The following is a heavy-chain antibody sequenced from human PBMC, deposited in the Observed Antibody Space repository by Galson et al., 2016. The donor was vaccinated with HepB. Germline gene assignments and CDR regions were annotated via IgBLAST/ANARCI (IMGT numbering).Heavy chain of an antibody. Sequence: SVKVSCKASGYTFTSYAIHWVRQAPGQRFEWMGWINAGNGNTKYSQKFQGRVTITRDTSASTAYMELSSLRSEDTAVYYCARVDYSSSWFAFDIWGQGTMVTVSS. CDR1: GYTFTSYA. J-gene: IGHJ3*02. CDR3: ARVDYSSSWFAFDI. D-gene: IGHD6-13*01. CDR2: INAGNGNT. V-gene: IGHV1-3*01.